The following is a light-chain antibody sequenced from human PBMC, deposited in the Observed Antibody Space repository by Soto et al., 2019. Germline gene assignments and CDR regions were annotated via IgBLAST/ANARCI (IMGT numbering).Light chain of an antibody. V-gene: IGKV1-5*03. Sequence: DIQMTQSPSTLSASVGDRVTITCRASQSISNWLAWYQQKPGKAPYVLIYKASRLESGVPSRFSGSTSGTEFTLTISSLQPDDFATYYCQQYQSFPYTFGQGTKLELK. J-gene: IGKJ2*01. CDR1: QSISNW. CDR3: QQYQSFPYT. CDR2: KAS.